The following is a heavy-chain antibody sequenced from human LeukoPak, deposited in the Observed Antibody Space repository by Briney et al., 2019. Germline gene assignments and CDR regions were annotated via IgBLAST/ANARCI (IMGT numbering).Heavy chain of an antibody. D-gene: IGHD4-23*01. CDR2: INADGST. CDR3: ARGGLRWYPDYCYFDL. Sequence: PGGSLRLSCVASGFTFSSYWMRWIRQPPGKGHMWVSRINADGSTTYADSVKVRFTISRDNAKNTLYLQMNSLRDEDTAVYYCARGGLRWYPDYCYFDLWGRGTLVTVSS. V-gene: IGHV3-74*01. J-gene: IGHJ2*01. CDR1: GFTFSSYW.